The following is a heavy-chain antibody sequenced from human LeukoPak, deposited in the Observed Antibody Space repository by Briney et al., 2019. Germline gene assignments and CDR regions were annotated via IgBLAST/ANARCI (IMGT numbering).Heavy chain of an antibody. CDR2: INHSGST. CDR1: GGSFSGYY. V-gene: IGHV4-34*01. D-gene: IGHD3-10*01. CDR3: ARNMVRGVISYRWFDP. J-gene: IGHJ5*02. Sequence: SETLSLTCAVYGGSFSGYYWSWIRQPPGKGLEWIGEINHSGSTNYNPSLKSRVTISVDTSKNQFSLKLSSVTAADTAVYYCARNMVRGVISYRWFDPWGQGTLVTVSS.